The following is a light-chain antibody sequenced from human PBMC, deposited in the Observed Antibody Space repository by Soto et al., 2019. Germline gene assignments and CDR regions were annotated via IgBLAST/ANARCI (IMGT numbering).Light chain of an antibody. V-gene: IGKV3-15*01. CDR1: HSAASA. CDR2: DAS. CDR3: QQYRDWPLT. J-gene: IGKJ4*01. Sequence: EVVLLQSPATLSVSPGERASLSCRASHSAASAVAWYQQKPGQAPRLLIYDASTRATGIPARFSGSGSATEFTLTISSLQSEDFAVYSCQQYRDWPLTFGGGTKVDIK.